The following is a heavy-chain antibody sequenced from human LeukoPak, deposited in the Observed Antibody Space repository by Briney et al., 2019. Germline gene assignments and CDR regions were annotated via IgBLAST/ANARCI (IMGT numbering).Heavy chain of an antibody. CDR3: ARSDYYDSSGYYGY. CDR1: GGSISSYY. D-gene: IGHD3-22*01. V-gene: IGHV4-59*01. Sequence: SETLSLTCTVSGGSISSYYWSWIRQPPGKGLEWIGYIYYSGSTNYNPSLKSRVTISVDTSKNQFSLKLSSVTAADTAVYYCARSDYYDSSGYYGYWGQGTLVTASS. CDR2: IYYSGST. J-gene: IGHJ4*02.